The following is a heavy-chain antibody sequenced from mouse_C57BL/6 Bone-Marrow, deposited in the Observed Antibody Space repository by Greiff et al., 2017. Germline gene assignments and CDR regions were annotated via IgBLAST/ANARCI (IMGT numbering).Heavy chain of an antibody. CDR2: INPNNGGT. V-gene: IGHV1-18*01. Sequence: EVKLQQSGPELVKPGASVKIPCKASGYTFTDYNMDWVKQSHGKSLEWIGDINPNNGGTIYNQKFKGKATVTVDKSSSTAYMELRSLTSEDTAVYYCARDLLFPHWYFDVWGTGTTVTVSS. CDR1: GYTFTDYN. D-gene: IGHD2-10*01. J-gene: IGHJ1*03. CDR3: ARDLLFPHWYFDV.